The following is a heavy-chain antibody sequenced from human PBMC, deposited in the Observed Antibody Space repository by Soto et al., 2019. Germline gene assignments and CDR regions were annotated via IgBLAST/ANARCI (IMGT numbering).Heavy chain of an antibody. CDR2: INHSGST. Sequence: PSETLSLTCAVYGVSFSGYYWSWIRQPPGKWLEGVGEINHSGSTNYNPSLKSRVTISVDTSKNQFSLKWSSVCAADTAVYYCARGKGMITFGGLIVISWFEPWGQRTMVDVSS. V-gene: IGHV4-34*01. CDR3: ARGKGMITFGGLIVISWFEP. CDR1: GVSFSGYY. D-gene: IGHD3-16*02. J-gene: IGHJ5*02.